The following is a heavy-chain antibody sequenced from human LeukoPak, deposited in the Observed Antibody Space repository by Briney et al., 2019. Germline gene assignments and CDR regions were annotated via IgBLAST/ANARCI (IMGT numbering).Heavy chain of an antibody. CDR2: IYTSGST. D-gene: IGHD3-22*01. V-gene: IGHV4-61*02. CDR3: ARERITMIVEVNGPFDY. CDR1: GGSISSGSYY. Sequence: SETLSLTCTVSGGSISSGSYYWSWIRQPAGKGLEWIGRIYTSGSTNYNPSLKSRVTISVDTSKNQFSLKLSSVTAAGTAVYYCARERITMIVEVNGPFDYWGQGTLVTVSS. J-gene: IGHJ4*02.